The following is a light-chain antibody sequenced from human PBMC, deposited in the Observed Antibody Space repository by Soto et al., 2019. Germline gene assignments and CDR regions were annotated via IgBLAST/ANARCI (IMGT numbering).Light chain of an antibody. Sequence: QSVLTQPPSVSGAPGQRVTISCTGSSSNIGAGYDVHWYQQLPGTAPKLLIYGNTNRPSGVPDRFSGSKSGTSASLAITGLQAEAEADYYCQSYDSSLIGVVFGGGTKVTVL. J-gene: IGLJ2*01. CDR2: GNT. V-gene: IGLV1-40*01. CDR1: SSNIGAGYD. CDR3: QSYDSSLIGVV.